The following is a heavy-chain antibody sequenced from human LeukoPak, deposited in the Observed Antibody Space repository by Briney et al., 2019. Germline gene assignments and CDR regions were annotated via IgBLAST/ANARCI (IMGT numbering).Heavy chain of an antibody. D-gene: IGHD3-10*01. CDR3: ARAVEDVLLWFGAAFDI. Sequence: GGSLRLSCAASGFTFSSYAMHWVRQAPGKGLEWVAVISYDGSNKYYADSVKGRFTISRDNSKNTLYLQMNSLRAEDTAVYYCARAVEDVLLWFGAAFDIWGQGTMVTVSS. CDR1: GFTFSSYA. CDR2: ISYDGSNK. V-gene: IGHV3-30-3*01. J-gene: IGHJ3*02.